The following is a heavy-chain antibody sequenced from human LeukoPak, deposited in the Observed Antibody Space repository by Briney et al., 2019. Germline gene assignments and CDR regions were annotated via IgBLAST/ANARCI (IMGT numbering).Heavy chain of an antibody. CDR3: ARDGYDLDTPMVGTIFDY. CDR2: ISYDGRNK. D-gene: IGHD5-18*01. V-gene: IGHV3-30*04. J-gene: IGHJ4*02. Sequence: GGFLRLSCAVSGFTFSNYAMHWVRQAPGKGLEWVAVISYDGRNKYYADSVKGRFSISRDNSKSTLYLQMNSLRVEDTAVYYCARDGYDLDTPMVGTIFDYWGQGTLVTVSS. CDR1: GFTFSNYA.